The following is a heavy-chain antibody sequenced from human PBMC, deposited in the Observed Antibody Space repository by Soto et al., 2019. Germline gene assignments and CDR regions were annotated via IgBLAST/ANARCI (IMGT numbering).Heavy chain of an antibody. CDR1: GYTFTSYA. J-gene: IGHJ3*02. CDR3: ARSPTFGGFDI. Sequence: QVQFVQSGAEEKKPGASVKVSCKASGYTFTSYAMHWVRQAPGQRLEWMGWINAGNGNTKYSQNFQGRVTITRDTSASTAYMELSSRRSEDTAVYYCARSPTFGGFDIWGQGTMVTVSS. CDR2: INAGNGNT. V-gene: IGHV1-3*05. D-gene: IGHD3-16*01.